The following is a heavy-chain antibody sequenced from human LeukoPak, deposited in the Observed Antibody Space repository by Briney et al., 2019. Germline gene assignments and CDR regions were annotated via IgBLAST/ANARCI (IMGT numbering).Heavy chain of an antibody. CDR1: GFTVSSNY. J-gene: IGHJ5*02. CDR3: ARDNPQA. V-gene: IGHV3-66*01. Sequence: GGSLRLSCAASGFTVSSNYMSWVRQAPGKGLEWVSLIYSGGSTYYADSVKGRFTISRDSSKNTLYLQMNSLRAEDTAVYYCARDNPQAWGQGTLVTVSS. CDR2: IYSGGST.